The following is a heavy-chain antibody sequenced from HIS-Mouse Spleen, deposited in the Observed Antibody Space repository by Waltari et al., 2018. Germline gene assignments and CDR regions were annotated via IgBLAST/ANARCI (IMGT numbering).Heavy chain of an antibody. D-gene: IGHD3-3*01. Sequence: QVQLQESGPGLVKPSETLSLTCTVSGGSISSYYWSWIRQPAGKGLEWIGRIYTRGSPNNTPSLKSRVTMSVDTSKNQFSLKLSSVTAADTAVYYCARDFHDFWSGYYGGDKKHDAFDIWGQGTMVTVSS. CDR2: IYTRGSP. V-gene: IGHV4-4*07. J-gene: IGHJ3*02. CDR3: ARDFHDFWSGYYGGDKKHDAFDI. CDR1: GGSISSYY.